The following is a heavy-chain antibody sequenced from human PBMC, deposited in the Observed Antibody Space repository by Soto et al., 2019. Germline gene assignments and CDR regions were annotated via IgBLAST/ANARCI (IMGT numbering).Heavy chain of an antibody. Sequence: ASVKVSCKVSGYTLTELSMHWLRQAPGKGLEWMGTFDPEIGETVYAQKFRGRVTMTEDTSTDTAYMELSSLRSEDTAVYYCATYPPRYCSGGSCYSGRDYWG. V-gene: IGHV1-24*01. CDR1: GYTLTELS. J-gene: IGHJ4*01. D-gene: IGHD2-15*01. CDR2: FDPEIGET. CDR3: ATYPPRYCSGGSCYSGRDY.